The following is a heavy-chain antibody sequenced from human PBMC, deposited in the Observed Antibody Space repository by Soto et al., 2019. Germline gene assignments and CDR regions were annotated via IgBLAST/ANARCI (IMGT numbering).Heavy chain of an antibody. D-gene: IGHD2-2*01. CDR3: ASHSSLRGSCISTSCYGYYYGMDV. CDR2: IIPIFGTA. CDR1: GGTFSSYA. J-gene: IGHJ6*02. V-gene: IGHV1-69*12. Sequence: QVQLVQSGAEVKKPGSSVKVSCKASGGTFSSYAISWVRQAPGQGLEWMGGIIPIFGTADYAQKFQGRVTITADESTSTAYMALSSLRSEDTAVYYCASHSSLRGSCISTSCYGYYYGMDVWGQGTTVTVSS.